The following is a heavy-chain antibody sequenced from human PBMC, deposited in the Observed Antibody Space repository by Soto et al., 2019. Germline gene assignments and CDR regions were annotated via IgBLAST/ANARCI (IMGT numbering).Heavy chain of an antibody. V-gene: IGHV3-23*01. J-gene: IGHJ5*02. D-gene: IGHD6-19*01. CDR1: GFNFGSNS. Sequence: EVLLLGSGGGLVQPGGSLRLSCSASGFNFGSNSMAWVRQAPGKSLEYVASISDTSHRIFHADPLKGRFTISRDNSRNRLYLEMKSLRAEDTALYYCVILADGKFDLWGQGTLVIVSS. CDR2: ISDTSHRI. CDR3: VILADGKFDL.